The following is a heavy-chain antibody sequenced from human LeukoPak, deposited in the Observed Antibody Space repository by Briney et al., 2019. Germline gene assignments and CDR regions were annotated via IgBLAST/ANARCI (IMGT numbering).Heavy chain of an antibody. Sequence: GGPLKLSCAASEFTFSNYGMHWVRQAPGKGLEWVAVISYDESDKYYADSVKGRFTISRDTSKNTLYLQMNSLRPEDTAVYYCAKGVVAATNAAYYGMDVWGQGTTVTVSS. J-gene: IGHJ6*02. CDR2: ISYDESDK. V-gene: IGHV3-30*18. D-gene: IGHD2-15*01. CDR3: AKGVVAATNAAYYGMDV. CDR1: EFTFSNYG.